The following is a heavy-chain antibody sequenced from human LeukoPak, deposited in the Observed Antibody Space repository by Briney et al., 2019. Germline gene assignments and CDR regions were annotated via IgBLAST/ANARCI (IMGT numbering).Heavy chain of an antibody. CDR3: ALDTYYDILTGSGYFDY. D-gene: IGHD3-9*01. CDR1: GFSLRTSGVG. J-gene: IGHJ4*02. V-gene: IGHV2-5*02. Sequence: SGPTLVHPTPTLTLTCTFSGFSLRTSGVGVAWIRQPPGKALEWLALIYWDDDKRYIPSLKSRLTITKDTSKNQVVLTLTNMDPVDTATYYCALDTYYDILTGSGYFDYWGQGTLVTVSS. CDR2: IYWDDDK.